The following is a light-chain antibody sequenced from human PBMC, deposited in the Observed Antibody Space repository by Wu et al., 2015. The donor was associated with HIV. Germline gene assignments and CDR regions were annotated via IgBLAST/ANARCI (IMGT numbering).Light chain of an antibody. V-gene: IGKV3-15*01. CDR1: QSISSN. J-gene: IGKJ5*01. CDR2: SAS. CDR3: QQHNYWPSIT. Sequence: VMTQSPATLSVSPGERATLSCRASQSISSNLAWYQHKPGQAPRLLIYSASIRAAGIPARFMGSGSGTDFTLTISSLQSEDFAIYYCQQHNYWPSITFGQGTRV.